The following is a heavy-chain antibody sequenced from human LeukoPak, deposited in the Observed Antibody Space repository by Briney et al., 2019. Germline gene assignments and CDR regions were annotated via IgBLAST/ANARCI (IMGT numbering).Heavy chain of an antibody. V-gene: IGHV3-53*01. D-gene: IGHD5-18*01. CDR1: GFTVSSNY. Sequence: GGSLRLSCAASGFTVSSNYMNWVRQAPGKGLEWVSVTFSGGNTYYADSVKGRFTISRDNSKNTVYLQMNSLRAEDTAVYYCARGDWGYTYGYTIWGQGTLVTVSS. CDR2: TFSGGNT. CDR3: ARGDWGYTYGYTI. J-gene: IGHJ4*02.